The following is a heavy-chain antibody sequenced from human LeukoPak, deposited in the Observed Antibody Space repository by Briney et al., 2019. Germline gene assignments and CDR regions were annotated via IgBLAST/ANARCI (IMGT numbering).Heavy chain of an antibody. CDR2: ICASGEST. J-gene: IGHJ3*01. V-gene: IGHV3-23*01. Sequence: GGSLRLSCAASGFTFSVAAMTWVRQAPGKGLEWVSLICASGESTYYADSVKGRFTISRDNSKNTLSLQMNSLRVEDTAMYFCAKDIQLSTWGLGTMVTVSS. D-gene: IGHD5-24*01. CDR1: GFTFSVAA. CDR3: AKDIQLST.